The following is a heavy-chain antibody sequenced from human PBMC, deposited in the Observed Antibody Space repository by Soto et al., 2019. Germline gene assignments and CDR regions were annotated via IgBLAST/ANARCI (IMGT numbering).Heavy chain of an antibody. Sequence: QVQLVESGGGVVQPGRSLRLSCAASGFTFSSYAMHWVRQAPGKGLEWVAVISYDGSNKYYADSVKGRFTIPRDNSKNTLYLQMNSLRAEDTAVYYCARQTFDSSGYFTWGYFDYWGQGTLVTVSS. CDR2: ISYDGSNK. V-gene: IGHV3-30-3*01. CDR3: ARQTFDSSGYFTWGYFDY. J-gene: IGHJ4*02. D-gene: IGHD3-22*01. CDR1: GFTFSSYA.